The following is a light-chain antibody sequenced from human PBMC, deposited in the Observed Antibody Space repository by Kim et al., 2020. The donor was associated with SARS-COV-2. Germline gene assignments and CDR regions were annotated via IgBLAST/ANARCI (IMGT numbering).Light chain of an antibody. CDR1: VLAKKY. CDR2: NDS. Sequence: VSPGQTARITCSGDVLAKKYARWFQQKPGQAPVLVIYNDSERPSGIPERFSGSSSGTTVTLTISGAQVEDEADYYCYSAADNNGVFGGGTQLTVL. V-gene: IGLV3-27*01. CDR3: YSAADNNGV. J-gene: IGLJ3*02.